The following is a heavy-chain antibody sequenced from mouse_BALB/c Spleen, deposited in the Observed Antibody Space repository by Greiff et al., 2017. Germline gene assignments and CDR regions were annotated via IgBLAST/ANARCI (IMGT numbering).Heavy chain of an antibody. Sequence: VESGGGLVKPGGSLKLSCAASGFTFSSYAMSWVRQSPEKRLEWVAEISSGGSYTYYPDTVTGRFTISRDNAKNTLYLEMSSLRSEDTAMYYCASITTANFAYWGQGTLVTVSA. CDR2: ISSGGSYT. V-gene: IGHV5-9-4*01. D-gene: IGHD1-1*01. J-gene: IGHJ3*01. CDR3: ASITTANFAY. CDR1: GFTFSSYA.